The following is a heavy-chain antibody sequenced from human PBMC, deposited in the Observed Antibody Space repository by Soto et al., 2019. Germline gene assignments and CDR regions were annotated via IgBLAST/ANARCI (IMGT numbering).Heavy chain of an antibody. V-gene: IGHV1-3*01. CDR2: INADNGNT. D-gene: IGHD2-21*01. CDR1: GYTFTSYA. CDR3: ARDLGVTAYNNWCDR. J-gene: IGHJ5*02. Sequence: ASVKVSCKASGYTFTSYAMHWVRQAPGQRLEWMGWINADNGNTKYSQKFQGIVTITRDTSARTAYMELSSLRSEDTAVYYCARDLGVTAYNNWCDRWGKGNMVIVSP.